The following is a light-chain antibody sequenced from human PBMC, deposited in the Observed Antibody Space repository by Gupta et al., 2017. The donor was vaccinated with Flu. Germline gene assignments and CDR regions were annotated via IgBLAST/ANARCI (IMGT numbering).Light chain of an antibody. Sequence: EIILTQSPAMLSLSPGERATLSCRASQSVDNYLAWYQQKPGQSPRLLIYEASNRATGVPVRCRGGGSGADFTLTITSVAPDDFAVYCCQQRRSWPTFGLGTKV. V-gene: IGKV3-11*01. CDR2: EAS. J-gene: IGKJ1*01. CDR1: QSVDNY. CDR3: QQRRSWPT.